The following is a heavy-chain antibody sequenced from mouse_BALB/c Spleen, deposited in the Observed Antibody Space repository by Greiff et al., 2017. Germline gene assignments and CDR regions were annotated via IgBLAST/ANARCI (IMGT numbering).Heavy chain of an antibody. CDR1: GYTFTSYW. CDR3: ARSSGKGFGY. V-gene: IGHV1-7*01. Sequence: QVQLKQSGAELAKPGASVKMSCKASGYTFTSYWMHWVKQRPGQGLEWIGYINPSTGYTEYNQKFKDKATLTADKSSSTAYMQLSSLTSEDSAVYYCARSSGKGFGYWGQGTLVTVSA. J-gene: IGHJ3*01. D-gene: IGHD1-3*01. CDR2: INPSTGYT.